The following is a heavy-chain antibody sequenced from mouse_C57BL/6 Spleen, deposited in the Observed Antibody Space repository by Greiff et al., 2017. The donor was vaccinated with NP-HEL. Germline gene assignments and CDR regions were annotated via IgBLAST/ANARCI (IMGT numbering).Heavy chain of an antibody. J-gene: IGHJ1*03. CDR3: ARDFITTVVATSYWYFDV. CDR2: INPYNGGT. D-gene: IGHD1-1*01. Sequence: EVQLQQSGPVLVKPGASVKMSCKASGYTFTDYYMNWVKQSHGKSLEWIGVINPYNGGTSYNQKFKGKATLTVDKSSSTAYMELNRLTSEDSAVYYCARDFITTVVATSYWYFDVWGTGTTVTVAS. V-gene: IGHV1-19*01. CDR1: GYTFTDYY.